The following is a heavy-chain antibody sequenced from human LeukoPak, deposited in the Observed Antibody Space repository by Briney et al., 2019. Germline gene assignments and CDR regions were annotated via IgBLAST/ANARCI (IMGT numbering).Heavy chain of an antibody. CDR3: ARDRLAAAGITYYYYGMDV. J-gene: IGHJ6*02. V-gene: IGHV4-39*07. D-gene: IGHD6-13*01. CDR2: IYYSGST. CDR1: GDSISSSSYY. Sequence: SETLSLTCTVSGDSISSSSYYWGWIRQPPGKGLEWIVSIYYSGSTSYNPSLKSRVTISVDTSKNQFSLKLSSVTAADTAVYYCARDRLAAAGITYYYYGMDVWGQGTTVTVSS.